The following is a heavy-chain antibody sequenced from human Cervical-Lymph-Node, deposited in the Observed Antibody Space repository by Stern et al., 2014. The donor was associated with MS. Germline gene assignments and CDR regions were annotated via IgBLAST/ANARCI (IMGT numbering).Heavy chain of an antibody. J-gene: IGHJ4*02. CDR2: ISWDGGST. D-gene: IGHD3-16*01. Sequence: EVQLVESGGVVVQPGGSLRLSCAASGFTFDDYTMHWVRQAPGKGLEWVSLISWDGGSTYYADSVKGRFTISRDNSKNSLYLQMNSLRTEDTALYYCAKDMGDRGGFDYWGQGTLVTVPS. CDR3: AKDMGDRGGFDY. CDR1: GFTFDDYT. V-gene: IGHV3-43*01.